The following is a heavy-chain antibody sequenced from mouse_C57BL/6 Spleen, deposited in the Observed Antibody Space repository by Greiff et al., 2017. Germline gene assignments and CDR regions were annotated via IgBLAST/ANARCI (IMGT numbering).Heavy chain of an antibody. J-gene: IGHJ2*01. CDR1: GYSFTDYN. CDR2: INPNYGTT. D-gene: IGHD1-1*01. CDR3: ARSGTTVVARGFDY. Sequence: VQLQQSGPELVKPGASVKISCKASGYSFTDYNMNWVKQSNGKSLEWIGVINPNYGTTRYNQKFKGKATLTVDQSSSTAYMQLNSLTSEDSAVYYCARSGTTVVARGFDYWGQGTTLTVSS. V-gene: IGHV1-39*01.